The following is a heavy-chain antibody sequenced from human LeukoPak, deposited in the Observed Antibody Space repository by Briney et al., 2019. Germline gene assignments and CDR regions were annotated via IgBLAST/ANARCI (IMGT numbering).Heavy chain of an antibody. CDR2: IRSDGGDI. CDR3: VRTYVYDSSGYYAFFDK. J-gene: IGHJ4*02. D-gene: IGHD3-22*01. V-gene: IGHV3-74*01. CDR1: GFTFSNHW. Sequence: GESLRLSCAASGFTFSNHWMHWVRQAPGKGLVWVSRIRSDGGDITYADSVKGRFTISRDNAKSTLYLQMNSLRAEDTAVYYCVRTYVYDSSGYYAFFDKWGQGTLVTVSS.